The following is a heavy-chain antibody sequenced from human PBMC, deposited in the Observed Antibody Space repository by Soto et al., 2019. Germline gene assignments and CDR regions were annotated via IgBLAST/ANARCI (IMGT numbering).Heavy chain of an antibody. J-gene: IGHJ4*02. Sequence: EVQLLDSGGGLVQPGGSLRLSCAASGFNFRTSAISWVRQAPGKGLEWVSGISSSGMSTYYVDSVKGRFTISRDNSKNTLSLQMNSMRVEDTAVYYCAKLIGRYHVDCWGQGTLVTVSA. V-gene: IGHV3-23*01. CDR1: GFNFRTSA. CDR3: AKLIGRYHVDC. D-gene: IGHD1-20*01. CDR2: ISSSGMST.